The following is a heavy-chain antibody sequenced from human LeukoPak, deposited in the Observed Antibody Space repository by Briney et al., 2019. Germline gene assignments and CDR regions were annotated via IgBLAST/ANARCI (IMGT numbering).Heavy chain of an antibody. D-gene: IGHD6-19*01. V-gene: IGHV3-23*01. CDR1: GFTFSSYA. J-gene: IGHJ4*02. Sequence: PGGSLRLSCAASGFTFSSYAMSWVRQAPGKGREWVSAISGSGGSTYYADSVKGRFPIPRDNSKNTLYLQMNSLRAEDTAVYYCARDSGSGWYGIAYCGQGTLVTVSS. CDR3: ARDSGSGWYGIAY. CDR2: ISGSGGST.